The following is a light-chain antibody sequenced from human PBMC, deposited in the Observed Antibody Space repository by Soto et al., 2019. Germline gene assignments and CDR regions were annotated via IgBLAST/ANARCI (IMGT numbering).Light chain of an antibody. CDR3: QSYDGSLSGWV. J-gene: IGLJ3*02. Sequence: QSVLTQPPSVSGAPGQRVTISCTGRSSNIGAGYDVPWYQQLPGTAPKLLIYGNSNRPSGVPDRFSGSKSGTSASLAITGLQAEDEADYYCQSYDGSLSGWVFGGGTKLTVL. CDR2: GNS. CDR1: SSNIGAGYD. V-gene: IGLV1-40*01.